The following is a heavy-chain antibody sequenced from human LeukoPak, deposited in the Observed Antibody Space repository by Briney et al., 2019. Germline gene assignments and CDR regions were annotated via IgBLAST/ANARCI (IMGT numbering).Heavy chain of an antibody. Sequence: PGGSLRLSCAASGFTFSSYWMSWVRQAPGKGLEWVANIKQDGSEKYYVDSVKGRFTISRDNAKNSLYLQMNSLRAEDTAVYYCARDFNSGSYYLPEYFQHWGQGTLVTVSS. J-gene: IGHJ1*01. CDR2: IKQDGSEK. CDR3: ARDFNSGSYYLPEYFQH. D-gene: IGHD1-26*01. CDR1: GFTFSSYW. V-gene: IGHV3-7*01.